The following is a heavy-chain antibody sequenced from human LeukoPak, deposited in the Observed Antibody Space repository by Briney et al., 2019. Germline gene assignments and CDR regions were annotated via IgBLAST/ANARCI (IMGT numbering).Heavy chain of an antibody. CDR3: ARSRFGGVIVDY. D-gene: IGHD3-16*02. CDR1: GYTFTSYY. Sequence: GTSVKVSCKASGYTFTSYYMHWVRQAPGQGLEWMGIINPSGGSTSYAQKFQGRVTMTRDTSTSTVYMELSSLRSEDTAVYYCARSRFGGVIVDYWGQGTLVTVSS. J-gene: IGHJ4*02. V-gene: IGHV1-46*01. CDR2: INPSGGST.